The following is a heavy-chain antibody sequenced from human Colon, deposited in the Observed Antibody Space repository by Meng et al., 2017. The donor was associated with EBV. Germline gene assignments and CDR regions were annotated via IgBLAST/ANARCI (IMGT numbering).Heavy chain of an antibody. CDR1: GGSISGVYW. Sequence: HVQLQQPSPRHVKPPETLSLTCAVSGGSISGVYWWTWVRQSPGKGLEWIGEIYHSGLTNYNPALKSRVNISVDKSKNQFSLKLTSVTAADTAVYYCARGGYYSFDYWGQRTLVTVSS. CDR3: ARGGYYSFDY. CDR2: IYHSGLT. J-gene: IGHJ4*02. D-gene: IGHD5-18*01. V-gene: IGHV4-4*03.